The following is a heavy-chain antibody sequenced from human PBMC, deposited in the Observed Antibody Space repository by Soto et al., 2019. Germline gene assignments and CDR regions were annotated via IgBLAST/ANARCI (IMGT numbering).Heavy chain of an antibody. J-gene: IGHJ4*02. CDR1: GGSISSSSYY. Sequence: SETLSLTCTVSGGSISSSSYYWGWIRQPPGKGLEWIGSIYYSGSTYYNPSLKSRVTISVDTSKNQFSLKLSSVTAADTAVYYCASITVPLVYWGQGTLVTVSS. CDR2: IYYSGST. D-gene: IGHD3-16*01. CDR3: ASITVPLVY. V-gene: IGHV4-39*01.